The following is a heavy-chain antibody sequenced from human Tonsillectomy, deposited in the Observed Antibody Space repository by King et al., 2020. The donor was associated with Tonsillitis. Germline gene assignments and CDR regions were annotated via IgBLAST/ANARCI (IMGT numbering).Heavy chain of an antibody. CDR2: INPSAGST. D-gene: IGHD3-22*01. CDR1: GYTFTSYY. V-gene: IGHV1-46*01. CDR3: VIGQYYYDSSGYYPLYFDY. Sequence: VQLVESGAEVTKPGASVKVSCKASGYTFTSYYMHWVRQAPGQGLEWMGIINPSAGSTGYAQKFQGRATMTRDTSTSTAYMELSSLTSEAPAVYYCVIGQYYYDSSGYYPLYFDYWGQGTLITVSS. J-gene: IGHJ4*02.